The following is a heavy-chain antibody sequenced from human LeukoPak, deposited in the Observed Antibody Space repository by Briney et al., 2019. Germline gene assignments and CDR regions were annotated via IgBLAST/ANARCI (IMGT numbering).Heavy chain of an antibody. CDR1: GGSFSVYY. D-gene: IGHD6-13*01. CDR3: ATRNGYSSSWLDY. J-gene: IGHJ4*02. Sequence: PSETLSLTCAVYGGSFSVYYWSWIRQPPGKGLEWIGEINHSGSTNYNPPLKSRVTISVDTSKNQFSLKLSSVTAADTAVYYCATRNGYSSSWLDYWGQGTLVTVSS. V-gene: IGHV4-34*01. CDR2: INHSGST.